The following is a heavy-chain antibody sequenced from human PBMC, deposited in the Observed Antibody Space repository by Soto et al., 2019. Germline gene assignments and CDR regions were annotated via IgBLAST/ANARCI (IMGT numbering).Heavy chain of an antibody. Sequence: QVRLQQWGAGLLKPSETLSLTCAVYGGSFSGYYWSWIRQPPGKGLEWIGEINHSGSTNYNPSLKSRVTISVDTSKNQFSLKLSSVTAADTAVYYCARGVGAVAGVYFDLWGRGTLVTVSS. J-gene: IGHJ2*01. D-gene: IGHD6-19*01. CDR3: ARGVGAVAGVYFDL. CDR2: INHSGST. CDR1: GGSFSGYY. V-gene: IGHV4-34*01.